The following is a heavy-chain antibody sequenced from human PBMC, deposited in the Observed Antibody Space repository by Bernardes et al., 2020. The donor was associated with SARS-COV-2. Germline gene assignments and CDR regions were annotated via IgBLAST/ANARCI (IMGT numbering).Heavy chain of an antibody. D-gene: IGHD2-2*02. CDR1: GFTFSSYA. CDR3: ARDSGYCSSTSCYIGGFDY. V-gene: IGHV3-64*01. CDR2: ISSNGGST. Sequence: GGSLRLSRAASGFTFSSYAMHWVRQAPGKGLEYVSAISSNGGSTYYANSVKGRFTISRDNSKNTLYLQMGSLRAEDMAVYYCARDSGYCSSTSCYIGGFDYWGQGTLVTVSS. J-gene: IGHJ4*02.